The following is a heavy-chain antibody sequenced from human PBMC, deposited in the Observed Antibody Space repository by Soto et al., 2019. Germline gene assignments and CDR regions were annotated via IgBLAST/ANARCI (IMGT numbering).Heavy chain of an antibody. CDR1: GFTFSSYW. CDR2: IKQDGSEK. D-gene: IGHD6-6*01. J-gene: IGHJ6*02. CDR3: ARDKGSSTYYYYYYGMDV. Sequence: SGGSLRLSCAASGFTFSSYWMSWVRQAPGKGLEWVANIKQDGSEKYYVDSVKGRFTISRDNAKNSLYLQMNSLRAEDTAVYYCARDKGSSTYYYYYYGMDVWGQGTTVTVSS. V-gene: IGHV3-7*01.